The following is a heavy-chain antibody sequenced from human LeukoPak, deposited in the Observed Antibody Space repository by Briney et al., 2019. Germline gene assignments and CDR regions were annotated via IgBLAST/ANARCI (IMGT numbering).Heavy chain of an antibody. Sequence: PGGSLRLSCAASGFTFSGSAVHWVRQASGKGLEWVGRIRSKASSYATAYAASVKGRFTISRDDSKNTAYLQMNSLKTEDTAVYYCTRDPYYYDSSGYADYWGQGTLVTVSS. J-gene: IGHJ4*02. D-gene: IGHD3-22*01. CDR2: IRSKASSYAT. CDR3: TRDPYYYDSSGYADY. CDR1: GFTFSGSA. V-gene: IGHV3-73*01.